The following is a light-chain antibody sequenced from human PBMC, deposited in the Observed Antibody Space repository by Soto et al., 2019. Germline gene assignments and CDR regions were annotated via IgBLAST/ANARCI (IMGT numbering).Light chain of an antibody. CDR1: QDIRNY. CDR3: QQYDNLPLT. V-gene: IGKV1-33*01. J-gene: IGKJ4*01. CDR2: DAS. Sequence: DIEMTQSPSSLSASVGDRVTITCQASQDIRNYLNWYQQKPGKAPKLLIYDASNLQIGVPSRFSGSGSGTDFTFTISRLQPEDIATYYCQQYDNLPLTFGGGTKVEIK.